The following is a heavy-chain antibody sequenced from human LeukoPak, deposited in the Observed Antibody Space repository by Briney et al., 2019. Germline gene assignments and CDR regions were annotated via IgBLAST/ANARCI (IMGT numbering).Heavy chain of an antibody. CDR3: ARFPIVATVDY. J-gene: IGHJ4*02. Sequence: SETLSLTCTVSGGSISSSSCYWGWIRQPPGKGLEWIGSIYYSGSTYYNPSLKSRVTISVDTSKNQFSLKLSSVTAADTAVYYCARFPIVATVDYWGQGTLVTVSS. D-gene: IGHD5-12*01. CDR1: GGSISSSSCY. CDR2: IYYSGST. V-gene: IGHV4-39*01.